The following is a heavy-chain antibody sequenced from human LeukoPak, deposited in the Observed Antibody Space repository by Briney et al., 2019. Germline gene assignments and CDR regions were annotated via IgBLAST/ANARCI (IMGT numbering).Heavy chain of an antibody. D-gene: IGHD3-9*01. Sequence: SETLSLTCTVSGGSISSYYWSWIRQPPGKGLEWIGYISYSGSTNYNPSLKSRVTISIDTSKNQFSLKLRSVTAADTAIYYCAGQGYDILTGYIDAFDIWGQGTMVTVSS. CDR3: AGQGYDILTGYIDAFDI. CDR1: GGSISSYY. J-gene: IGHJ3*02. CDR2: ISYSGST. V-gene: IGHV4-59*08.